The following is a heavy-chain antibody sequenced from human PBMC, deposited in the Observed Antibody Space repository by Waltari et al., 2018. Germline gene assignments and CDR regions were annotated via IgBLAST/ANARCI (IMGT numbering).Heavy chain of an antibody. CDR3: ARHMPYYDSIYYFDY. J-gene: IGHJ4*02. CDR1: GGSISSSSFF. V-gene: IGHV4-39*01. CDR2: LYYTGNT. D-gene: IGHD3-3*01. Sequence: QLQLQESGPGLVKPSETLSLTCSDSGGSISSSSFFWGWIRQPPGKGLEWIGSLYYTGNTYYNPSLKSRVTISADTSKNQFSLKLSSVTAADTAVYYCARHMPYYDSIYYFDYWGQGTLVTVSS.